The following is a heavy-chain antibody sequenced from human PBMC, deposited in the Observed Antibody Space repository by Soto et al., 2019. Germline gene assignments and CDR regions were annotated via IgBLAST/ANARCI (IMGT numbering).Heavy chain of an antibody. J-gene: IGHJ6*02. CDR2: IWYDGSRI. V-gene: IGHV3-33*01. D-gene: IGHD3-10*01. Sequence: QVQLVESGGGVVQPGTSLRLSCAASGFTFTSHGMHWVRQAPGKGLDWVAVIWYDGSRIYYADSVEGRFTISRDNSKNTLYLQMDSLRAEDTAVYYCARWYYGSGSNYGMDVWGQGTTVTVSS. CDR1: GFTFTSHG. CDR3: ARWYYGSGSNYGMDV.